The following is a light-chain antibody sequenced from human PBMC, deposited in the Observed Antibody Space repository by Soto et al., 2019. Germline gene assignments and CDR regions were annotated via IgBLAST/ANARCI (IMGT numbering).Light chain of an antibody. Sequence: QSVLTQPASVSGSPGQSITSSCTGTSSDVGGYNYVSWYQQHPGKAPKLMIYDVSDRPSGVSSRFSGSKSGNTASLTISGLQAEDEADYYCASYTTTNTLPYVFGTGTKATVL. CDR1: SSDVGGYNY. CDR3: ASYTTTNTLPYV. CDR2: DVS. J-gene: IGLJ1*01. V-gene: IGLV2-14*01.